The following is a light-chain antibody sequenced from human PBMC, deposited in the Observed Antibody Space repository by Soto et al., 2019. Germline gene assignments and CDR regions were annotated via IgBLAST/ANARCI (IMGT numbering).Light chain of an antibody. J-gene: IGKJ1*01. CDR1: QSISSH. CDR3: QHYNSYSEA. Sequence: DIQMTQSPSSLSASVGDRVTITCRASQSISSHLNWYQQKPGKAPKLLIYAASGLQSGVPSRFSGSGSGTEFTLTISSLQPDDFATYYCQHYNSYSEAFGQGTKVDIK. CDR2: AAS. V-gene: IGKV1-5*01.